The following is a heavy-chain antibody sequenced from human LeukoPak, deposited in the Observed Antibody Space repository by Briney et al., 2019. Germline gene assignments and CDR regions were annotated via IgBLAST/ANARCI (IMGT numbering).Heavy chain of an antibody. Sequence: GGSLRLSCVPSGFTFSSYGMHWVRQAPGNGLGWVASIRYVVSNKYYADSVKGRFTISRDNSKNTLYLQINSLRAEDTAMYYCAKDSSGWAYWGQGTLVTVSS. CDR1: GFTFSSYG. CDR2: IRYVVSNK. CDR3: AKDSSGWAY. V-gene: IGHV3-30*02. D-gene: IGHD6-19*01. J-gene: IGHJ4*02.